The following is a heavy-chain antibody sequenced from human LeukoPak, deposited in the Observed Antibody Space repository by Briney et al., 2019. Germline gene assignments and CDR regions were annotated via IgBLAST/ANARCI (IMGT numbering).Heavy chain of an antibody. CDR2: ISYDGSNK. Sequence: GGSLRLSCAASGFTFSSYAMHWVRQTPGKWLEWVAVISYDGSNKYYADSVKGPFTISRDNSKNTLYLQMNSLRAEDTAVYYCARDPGSGYYYYYGMDVWGQGTTVTVSS. CDR1: GFTFSSYA. D-gene: IGHD2-15*01. CDR3: ARDPGSGYYYYYGMDV. J-gene: IGHJ6*02. V-gene: IGHV3-30-3*01.